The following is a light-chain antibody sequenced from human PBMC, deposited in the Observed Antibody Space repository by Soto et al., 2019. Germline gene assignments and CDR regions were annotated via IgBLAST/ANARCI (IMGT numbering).Light chain of an antibody. J-gene: IGKJ1*01. Sequence: ESVLTQSPGTLSMSPGEKGTLSCRASQSVSSANAAWHQQTPGQARRLLIYGASSRATGIPDRFSGSGAGTVFTLIIKILEHDYSAVYYCHQYGNAPQTFGQGTKVEIK. CDR3: HQYGNAPQT. CDR1: QSVSSAN. CDR2: GAS. V-gene: IGKV3-20*01.